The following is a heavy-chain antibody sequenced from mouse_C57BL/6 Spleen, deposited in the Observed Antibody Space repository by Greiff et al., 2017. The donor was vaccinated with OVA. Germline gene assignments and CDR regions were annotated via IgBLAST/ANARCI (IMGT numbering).Heavy chain of an antibody. CDR3: ARLGELGRGWLAY. CDR2: IYPSDSET. CDR1: GYTFTSYW. D-gene: IGHD4-1*01. Sequence: QVQLQQSGAELVRPGSSVKLSCKASGYTFTSYWMDWVKQRPGQGLEWIGNIYPSDSETHYNQKFKDKATLTVDKSSSTAYMQLSSLTSEDSAVYYCARLGELGRGWLAYWGQGTLVTVSA. J-gene: IGHJ3*01. V-gene: IGHV1-61*01.